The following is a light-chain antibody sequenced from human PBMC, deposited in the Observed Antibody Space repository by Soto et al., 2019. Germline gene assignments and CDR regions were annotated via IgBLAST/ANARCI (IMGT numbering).Light chain of an antibody. CDR3: QQYGSSLLT. Sequence: EIVLTQSPGTLSLSPGERATLSCRVSQSVSSSYLAWYQQKPGQAPRLLIYGASSRATGIPDRFSGSGSGTDFTLTISRLEPEDFAVYYCQQYGSSLLTFGGGTKVDI. V-gene: IGKV3-20*01. CDR1: QSVSSSY. CDR2: GAS. J-gene: IGKJ4*01.